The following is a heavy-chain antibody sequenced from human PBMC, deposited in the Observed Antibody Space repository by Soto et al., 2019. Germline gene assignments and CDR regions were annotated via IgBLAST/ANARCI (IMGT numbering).Heavy chain of an antibody. D-gene: IGHD5-18*01. V-gene: IGHV4-4*07. Sequence: QVQLQESGPGLVKSSETLSLTCTVSGGSIDYYYWSWIRQPAGKGLEHIGRIYTSGSTSYNPSLKSRVTMSMDTSQTQIYLNLTSVTAADTAVYYCARGGIQLSYAFDYWGQGILVTVSS. J-gene: IGHJ4*02. CDR3: ARGGIQLSYAFDY. CDR1: GGSIDYYY. CDR2: IYTSGST.